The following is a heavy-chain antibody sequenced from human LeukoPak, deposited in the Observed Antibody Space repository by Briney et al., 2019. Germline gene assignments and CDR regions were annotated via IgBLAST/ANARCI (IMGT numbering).Heavy chain of an antibody. CDR2: IVWNSDSV. D-gene: IGHD1-26*01. J-gene: IGHJ5*02. CDR3: AKDIRPFQWGPES. V-gene: IGHV3-9*01. Sequence: GGSLRLSCAASGFTFDDYAMHWVRQAPGKGLEWVSSIVWNSDSVGYADSVKGRFTISRDNTKNSLYLQMNSLRAEDTALYYCAKDIRPFQWGPESWGQGTLVTVSS. CDR1: GFTFDDYA.